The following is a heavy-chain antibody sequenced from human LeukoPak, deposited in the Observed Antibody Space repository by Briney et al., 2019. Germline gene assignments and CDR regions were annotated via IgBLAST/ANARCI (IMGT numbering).Heavy chain of an antibody. V-gene: IGHV4-4*07. CDR1: GGSISSYY. J-gene: IGHJ4*02. CDR3: ARDLVGATWYSFDY. CDR2: IYTSGST. Sequence: SETLSLTCTVSGGSISSYYWSWIRQPAGKGLEWIGRIYTSGSTNYNPSLKSRVTMSVDTSKNQFSLKLSSVTAADTAVYYCARDLVGATWYSFDYWGQGTLVTVSS. D-gene: IGHD1-26*01.